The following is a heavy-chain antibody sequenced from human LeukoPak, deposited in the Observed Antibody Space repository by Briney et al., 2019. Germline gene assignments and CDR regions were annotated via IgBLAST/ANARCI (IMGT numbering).Heavy chain of an antibody. CDR2: MNPNSGNT. Sequence: ASVKVSCKASGYTFTSYDINWVRQATGQGLEWMGWMNPNSGNTGYAQKFQGRVTITRNTSISTAYMELSSLRSEDTAVYYCARDWGDSNYVFDYWGQGTLVTVSS. CDR1: GYTFTSYD. D-gene: IGHD4-11*01. V-gene: IGHV1-8*03. CDR3: ARDWGDSNYVFDY. J-gene: IGHJ4*02.